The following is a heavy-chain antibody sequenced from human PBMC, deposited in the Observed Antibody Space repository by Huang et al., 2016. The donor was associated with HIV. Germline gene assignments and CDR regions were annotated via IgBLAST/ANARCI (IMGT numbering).Heavy chain of an antibody. CDR1: GYRFRSNW. J-gene: IGHJ6*02. CDR3: ARLIGSPSFYYGLDV. V-gene: IGHV5-51*01. CDR2: SYPGDSDT. D-gene: IGHD3-10*01. Sequence: EVQLVQSGAEVKKPGESLKISCKGYGYRFRSNWFGWGRQMPGKGLEWMGISYPGDSDTRYSPSFQGKVTISADKSINTAYLQWSSLKASDTAMYYCARLIGSPSFYYGLDVWGQGTTVTVSS.